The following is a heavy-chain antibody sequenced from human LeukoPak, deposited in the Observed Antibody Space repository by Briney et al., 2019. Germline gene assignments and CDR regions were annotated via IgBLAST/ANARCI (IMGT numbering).Heavy chain of an antibody. Sequence: GGSLRLSCAASGFTFDDYAMHWVRQAPGKGLEWVSGISWNSGSIGYADSVKGRFTISRDNTKNSLYLQMNSLRAEDTALYYCAKDKGAHSSSSGWFDPWGQGTLVTVSS. D-gene: IGHD6-6*01. CDR3: AKDKGAHSSSSGWFDP. J-gene: IGHJ5*02. CDR1: GFTFDDYA. CDR2: ISWNSGSI. V-gene: IGHV3-9*01.